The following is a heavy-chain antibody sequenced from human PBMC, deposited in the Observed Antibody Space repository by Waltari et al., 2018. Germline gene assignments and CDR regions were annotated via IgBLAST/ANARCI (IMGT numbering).Heavy chain of an antibody. Sequence: QLQLQESGPGLVKPSETLSLTCTVSGGSISSSSYYWGWIRQPPGKGLEWIGSIYYSGRTYYNPSLKSRVTISVDTSNNQFSLKLSSVTAADTAVYYCARDYYDSSGYSYWGQGTLVTVSS. CDR1: GGSISSSSYY. CDR3: ARDYYDSSGYSY. CDR2: IYYSGRT. J-gene: IGHJ4*02. V-gene: IGHV4-39*07. D-gene: IGHD3-22*01.